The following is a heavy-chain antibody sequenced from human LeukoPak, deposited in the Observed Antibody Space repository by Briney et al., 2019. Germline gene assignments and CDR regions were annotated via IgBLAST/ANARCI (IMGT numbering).Heavy chain of an antibody. D-gene: IGHD6-19*01. CDR2: MNPNSGNT. Sequence: ASVKVSCKASGYTFATYDINWVRQATGQGLEWMGWMNPNSGNTGYAQKFQGRVTMTRNTSINTAYMELSSLRSEDTAVYFCAKGSKAVLFTRDHYMDVWGKRTTVTISS. V-gene: IGHV1-8*01. CDR3: AKGSKAVLFTRDHYMDV. CDR1: GYTFATYD. J-gene: IGHJ6*03.